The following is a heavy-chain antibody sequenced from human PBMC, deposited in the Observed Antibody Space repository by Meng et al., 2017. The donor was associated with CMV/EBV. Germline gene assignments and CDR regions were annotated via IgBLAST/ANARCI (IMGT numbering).Heavy chain of an antibody. V-gene: IGHV1-69*05. Sequence: SWVGQDPGQGLEWMGGIIPIFGTANYAQKFQGRVTITTDESTSTAYMELSSLRSEDTAVYYCAREGDIVVVPAAPLSYYYYYGMDVWGQGTTVTVSS. CDR2: IIPIFGTA. J-gene: IGHJ6*02. D-gene: IGHD2-2*01. CDR3: AREGDIVVVPAAPLSYYYYYGMDV.